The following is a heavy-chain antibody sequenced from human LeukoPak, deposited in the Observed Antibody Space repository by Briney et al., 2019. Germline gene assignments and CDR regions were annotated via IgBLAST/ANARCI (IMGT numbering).Heavy chain of an antibody. CDR1: GVSLSTSGVG. CDR3: AHSQVFSYGSFHDAYDI. J-gene: IGHJ3*02. CDR2: IYWDDDS. D-gene: IGHD5-18*01. Sequence: SGPTLVNPTQTLTLTCSLSGVSLSTSGVGVGWIRQPPGKALEWLALIYWDDDSRYSSSLKSRLTIAKDTSKNQVVLTLTNMDSVDTATYYCAHSQVFSYGSFHDAYDIWGLGMLVTVSS. V-gene: IGHV2-5*02.